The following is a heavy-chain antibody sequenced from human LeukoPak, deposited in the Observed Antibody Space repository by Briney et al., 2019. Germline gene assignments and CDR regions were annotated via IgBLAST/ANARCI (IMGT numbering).Heavy chain of an antibody. V-gene: IGHV3-30*01. CDR3: ARMYSSSWHFDY. Sequence: GSLRLSCAASGFTFSSYAMHWVRQAPGKGLEWVAVISYDGSNKYYADSVKGRFTISRDNSKNTLYLQMNSLRAEDTAVYYCARMYSSSWHFDYWGQGTLVTVSS. CDR1: GFTFSSYA. J-gene: IGHJ4*02. D-gene: IGHD6-13*01. CDR2: ISYDGSNK.